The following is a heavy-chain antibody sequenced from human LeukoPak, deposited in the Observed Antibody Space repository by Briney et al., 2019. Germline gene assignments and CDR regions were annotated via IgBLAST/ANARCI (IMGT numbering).Heavy chain of an antibody. V-gene: IGHV3-30*02. Sequence: GGSLRLSCAASGFTFSSYGMHWVRQAPGKGLEWVAFIRYDGSNKYYADSVKGRFTISRDNAKNSLYLQMNSLRAEDTAVYYCARGRDLSARDAFDIWGQGTMVTVSS. D-gene: IGHD3-3*01. CDR1: GFTFSSYG. CDR3: ARGRDLSARDAFDI. J-gene: IGHJ3*02. CDR2: IRYDGSNK.